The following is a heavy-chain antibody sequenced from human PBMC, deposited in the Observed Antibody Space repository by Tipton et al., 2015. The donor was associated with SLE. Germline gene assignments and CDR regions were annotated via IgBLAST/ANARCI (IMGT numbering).Heavy chain of an antibody. V-gene: IGHV3-7*03. Sequence: SLRLSCAASGFTFSSYWMSWVRQAPGKGLEWVANIKEDGSEKHYVDSVKGRFTISRDNAKNSLYLQMNSLRAEDTAVYYCAMYTSSWGAFDIWGQGTMVTVS. CDR2: IKEDGSEK. D-gene: IGHD6-13*01. J-gene: IGHJ3*02. CDR3: AMYTSSWGAFDI. CDR1: GFTFSSYW.